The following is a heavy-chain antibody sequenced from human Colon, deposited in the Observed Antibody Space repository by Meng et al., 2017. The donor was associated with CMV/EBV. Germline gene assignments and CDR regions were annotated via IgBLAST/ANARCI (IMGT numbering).Heavy chain of an antibody. V-gene: IGHV3-48*03. Sequence: GESLKISCAASGFTFSSYEMNWVRQAPGKGLEWVSYISSSGSTIYHADSVKGRFTISRDNAKNSLYLQMNSLRAEDTAVYYCARGGFGGTYYFFDYWGQGTLVTVSS. CDR2: ISSSGSTI. D-gene: IGHD1-26*01. CDR1: GFTFSSYE. J-gene: IGHJ4*02. CDR3: ARGGFGGTYYFFDY.